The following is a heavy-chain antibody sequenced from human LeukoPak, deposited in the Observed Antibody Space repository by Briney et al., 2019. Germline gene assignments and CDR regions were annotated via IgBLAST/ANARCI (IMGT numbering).Heavy chain of an antibody. J-gene: IGHJ6*03. V-gene: IGHV4-34*01. D-gene: IGHD6-6*01. CDR3: ARGQKIAARTVYYYYYMDV. CDR2: INHSGST. Sequence: SETLSLTCAVYGGSFSGYYWSWIRQPPGKGLEWIGEINHSGSTNYNPSLKSRVTISVDTSKNQFSLKLNSVTAADTAVYYCARGQKIAARTVYYYYYMDVWGKGTTVTVSS. CDR1: GGSFSGYY.